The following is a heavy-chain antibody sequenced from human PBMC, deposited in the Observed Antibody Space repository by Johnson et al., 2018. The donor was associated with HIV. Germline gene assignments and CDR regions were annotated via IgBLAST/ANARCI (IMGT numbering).Heavy chain of an antibody. Sequence: QVQLVESGGGVVQPGGSLRLSCAASGFIFNSYGMHWVRQAPGTGLEWVAFIRYDGSNNYYIESVKGRFTISRENAKNSLYLQMNSLRAWDTAVYYCARAIAAAGAFDIWGQGTMVTVSS. J-gene: IGHJ3*02. CDR3: ARAIAAAGAFDI. CDR2: IRYDGSNN. D-gene: IGHD6-13*01. V-gene: IGHV3-30*02. CDR1: GFIFNSYG.